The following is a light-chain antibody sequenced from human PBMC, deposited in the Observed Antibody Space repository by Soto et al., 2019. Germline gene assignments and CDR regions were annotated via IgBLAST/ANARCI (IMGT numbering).Light chain of an antibody. CDR3: QGYDSSISTWV. Sequence: QSVLTQPPSVSGAPGQTVTISCTGSSPDIGAGYDVHWYQQHPGEAPKLLIFDDRNRPSGVTARFSGSKSGTSASLAITGVQAEDEADYYCQGYDSSISTWVFGGGTKVTVL. CDR2: DDR. J-gene: IGLJ2*01. V-gene: IGLV1-40*01. CDR1: SPDIGAGYD.